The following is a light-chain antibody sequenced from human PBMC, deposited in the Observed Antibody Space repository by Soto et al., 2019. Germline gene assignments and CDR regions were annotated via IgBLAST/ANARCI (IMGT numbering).Light chain of an antibody. CDR1: QAIGSY. Sequence: DIQMTQSPSSLSASVGDRVTITCRASQAIGSYLNWYQQKPGKVPKVLIYAASNLQSGVPSRFSASGSGSGTDFTLTIRSLQPEDFATYYCQQSYSTAWTFGQGTKVDIK. J-gene: IGKJ1*01. CDR3: QQSYSTAWT. V-gene: IGKV1-39*01. CDR2: AAS.